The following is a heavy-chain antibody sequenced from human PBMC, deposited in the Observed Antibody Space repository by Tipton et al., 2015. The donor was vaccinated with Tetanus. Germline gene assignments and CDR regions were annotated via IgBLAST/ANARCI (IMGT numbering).Heavy chain of an antibody. CDR3: ARDPYYNGGGYFDY. D-gene: IGHD3-10*01. V-gene: IGHV4-39*07. J-gene: IGHJ4*02. CDR2: IFYTGSS. CDR1: GVSIRSSTYF. Sequence: LRLSCAVSGVSIRSSTYFWGWIRQPPGKALEWIGHIFYTGSSHYNPSFKSRVTMSVDTSKNQLSLKLRSVTAADTAVYFCARDPYYNGGGYFDYWGQGTLVTVSS.